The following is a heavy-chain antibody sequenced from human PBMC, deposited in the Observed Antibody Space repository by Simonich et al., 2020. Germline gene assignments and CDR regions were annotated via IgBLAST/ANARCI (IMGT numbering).Heavy chain of an antibody. CDR2: TTPNSGNT. Sequence: QVQLVQSGAEVKKPGASVKVSCKASGYTFTSYEINWVRQATGQGLGWMAGTTPNSGNTGHAQKFHGRVTTTKNTSKSTAYMKLGSLRAEDTAVYYCARVWVRGVIINDYWGQGTLVTVSS. J-gene: IGHJ4*02. CDR3: ARVWVRGVIINDY. CDR1: GYTFTSYE. V-gene: IGHV1-8*03. D-gene: IGHD3-10*01.